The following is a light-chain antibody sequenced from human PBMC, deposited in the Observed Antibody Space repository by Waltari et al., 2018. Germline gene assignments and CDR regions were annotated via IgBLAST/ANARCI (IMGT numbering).Light chain of an antibody. CDR2: AVS. V-gene: IGKV3-20*01. CDR1: QSVGSSY. Sequence: EIVLTQSPGTLSLSPGEGATLSCWASQSVGSSYLAWFQQKPGQAPRLLIYAVSSRATGVPDRFSGSGSGTDFTLTISRLEPEDSAVYYCQQYGSPPYTFGQGTKLEI. J-gene: IGKJ2*01. CDR3: QQYGSPPYT.